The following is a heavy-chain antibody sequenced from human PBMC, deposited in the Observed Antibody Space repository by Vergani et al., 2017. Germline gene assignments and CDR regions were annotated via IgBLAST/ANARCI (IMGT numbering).Heavy chain of an antibody. Sequence: EVQLLESGGGLVQPGGSLRLSCAASGFTFSSYAMSWVRQAPGKGLEWVSAISGSGGSTYYADSVQGRFTISRDNSKNTLYLQMNSLRAEDTAVYYCAEGRAVVRCRGGSCYEGFDYWGQGTLVTVSS. CDR1: GFTFSSYA. V-gene: IGHV3-23*01. D-gene: IGHD2-15*01. CDR2: ISGSGGST. CDR3: AEGRAVVRCRGGSCYEGFDY. J-gene: IGHJ4*02.